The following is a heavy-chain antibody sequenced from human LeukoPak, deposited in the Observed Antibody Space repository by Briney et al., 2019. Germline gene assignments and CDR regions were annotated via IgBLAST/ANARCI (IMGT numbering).Heavy chain of an antibody. Sequence: PSETLSLTCTVSGGPINSYYWSWIRQPAGKGLEWIGRIYTSGSTTYNPSLKSRVPMSVDTSKTPFSLKLSSVTAADTAVYYCARVEEGYGSGRKENYYYYYMDVWGKGTTVTISS. J-gene: IGHJ6*03. CDR1: GGPINSYY. D-gene: IGHD3-10*01. V-gene: IGHV4-4*07. CDR3: ARVEEGYGSGRKENYYYYYMDV. CDR2: IYTSGST.